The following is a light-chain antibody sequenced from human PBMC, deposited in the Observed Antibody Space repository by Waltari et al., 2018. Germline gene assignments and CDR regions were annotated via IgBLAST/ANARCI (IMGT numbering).Light chain of an antibody. Sequence: QSVLTQPPSVSGAPGQRVTISCTGTSSNIGGGYEVHWYQQLPGTAPKLLIYSNFNRPSGVPDRCSGSKSGTSAFLAISGLQAEDEADYYCQSYDSSLRDVFGTGTKVTVL. V-gene: IGLV1-40*01. J-gene: IGLJ1*01. CDR1: SSNIGGGYE. CDR3: QSYDSSLRDV. CDR2: SNF.